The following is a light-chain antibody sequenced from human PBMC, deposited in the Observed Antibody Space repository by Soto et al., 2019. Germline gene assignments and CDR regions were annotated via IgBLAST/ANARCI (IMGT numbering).Light chain of an antibody. V-gene: IGLV1-40*01. Sequence: VLTQPPSVSGAPGQRVTISCTGSSSNIGAGYDVHWYQQLPGTAPKLLIYGNSNRPSGVPDRFSGSKSGTSASLAITGLQADDEADYYCQSYDSSLSGSNVVFGGGTKVTVL. CDR3: QSYDSSLSGSNVV. CDR2: GNS. CDR1: SSNIGAGYD. J-gene: IGLJ2*01.